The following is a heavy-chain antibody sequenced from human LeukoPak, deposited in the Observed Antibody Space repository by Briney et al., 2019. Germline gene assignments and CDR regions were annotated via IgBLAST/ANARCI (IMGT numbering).Heavy chain of an antibody. CDR3: AKDLAGSGSYSFDY. V-gene: IGHV3-23*01. CDR1: GFTFSSYA. CDR2: LSGGGDST. Sequence: GGSLRLSCAASGFTFSSYAMTWVRQAPGKGLEWVSALSGGGDSTYYADSVKGRFTISRDNSKNTLYLQMNSLRAEDTAVYYCAKDLAGSGSYSFDYWGQGTLVTVSS. D-gene: IGHD1-26*01. J-gene: IGHJ4*02.